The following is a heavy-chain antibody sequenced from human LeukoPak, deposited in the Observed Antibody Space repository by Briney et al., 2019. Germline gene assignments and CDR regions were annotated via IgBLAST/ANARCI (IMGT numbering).Heavy chain of an antibody. CDR1: GFTFSDYY. CDR3: ASVRHYGDSADY. Sequence: GGSLRLSCAASGFTFSDYYMSWIRQAPGKGLEWVSYISSSGSTIYYADSVKGRFTISRDNAKNSLYLQMNSLRAEDTAVYYCASVRHYGDSADYWGQGTLVTVSS. J-gene: IGHJ4*02. D-gene: IGHD4-17*01. V-gene: IGHV3-11*04. CDR2: ISSSGSTI.